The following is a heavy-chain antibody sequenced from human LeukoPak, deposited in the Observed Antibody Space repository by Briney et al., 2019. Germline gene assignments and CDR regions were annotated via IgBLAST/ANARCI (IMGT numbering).Heavy chain of an antibody. J-gene: IGHJ4*02. CDR3: AKVEGVAGPGDS. Sequence: PGGSLRLSCAASGFTFSSYGMSWVRQAPGKGLEWVSAISGSGDSTYYADSVKGRFSISRDNSKNTLYLQMNSLRTGDTAVYYCAKVEGVAGPGDSWGQGTLVTVSS. D-gene: IGHD6-19*01. CDR2: ISGSGDST. CDR1: GFTFSSYG. V-gene: IGHV3-23*01.